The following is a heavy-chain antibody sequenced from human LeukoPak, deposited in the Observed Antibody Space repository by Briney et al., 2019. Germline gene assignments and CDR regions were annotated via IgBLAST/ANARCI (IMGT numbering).Heavy chain of an antibody. D-gene: IGHD2-2*01. Sequence: GESLKISCKGSGYSFTSYWIGWVRQMPGKGLERMGIIYPGDSDTRYSPSFQGQVTISADKSISTAYLQWSSLKASDTAMYYCARVGPHCSSTRCGAFDIWGQGTMVTVSS. CDR2: IYPGDSDT. V-gene: IGHV5-51*01. CDR3: ARVGPHCSSTRCGAFDI. CDR1: GYSFTSYW. J-gene: IGHJ3*02.